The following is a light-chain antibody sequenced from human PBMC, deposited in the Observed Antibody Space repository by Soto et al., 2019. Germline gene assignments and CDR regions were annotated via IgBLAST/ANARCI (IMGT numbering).Light chain of an antibody. CDR2: SAF. CDR3: QKFNTAPLT. Sequence: DIQMTQSPASLSASVGDRVTITCRASQDISAYLAWYQQKPEKVTKRLIYSAFTLQSVVPSRFSGSGSGTDFTLIIISLQPEDVATLYCQKFNTAPLTFGQGTRLEIK. J-gene: IGKJ5*01. V-gene: IGKV1-27*01. CDR1: QDISAY.